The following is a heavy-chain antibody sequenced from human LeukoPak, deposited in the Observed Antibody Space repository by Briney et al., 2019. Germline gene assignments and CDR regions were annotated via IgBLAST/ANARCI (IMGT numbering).Heavy chain of an antibody. D-gene: IGHD3-22*01. V-gene: IGHV1-69*04. J-gene: IGHJ4*02. CDR3: ARGSYYDSSGYSSDY. CDR2: IIPIFGIA. Sequence: SVKVSCKASGGTFSSYAISWVRQAPGQGLEWMGRIIPIFGIANYAQKFQGRVAITADKSTSTAYMELSSLRSEDTAVYYCARGSYYDSSGYSSDYWGQGTLVTVSS. CDR1: GGTFSSYA.